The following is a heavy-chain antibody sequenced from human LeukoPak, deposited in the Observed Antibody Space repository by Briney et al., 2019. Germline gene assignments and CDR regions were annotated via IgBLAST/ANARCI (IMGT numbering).Heavy chain of an antibody. D-gene: IGHD3-22*01. CDR2: INWNGGSA. CDR3: ARDMDYDSSALSY. V-gene: IGHV3-20*04. CDR1: GLSFSDAW. Sequence: PGGSLRLSCAASGLSFSDAWMNWVRQAPGKGLEWVSGINWNGGSAGYADSVKGRFTISRDNAKNSLYLQMNSLRAEDTALYYCARDMDYDSSALSYWGQGTLVTVSS. J-gene: IGHJ4*02.